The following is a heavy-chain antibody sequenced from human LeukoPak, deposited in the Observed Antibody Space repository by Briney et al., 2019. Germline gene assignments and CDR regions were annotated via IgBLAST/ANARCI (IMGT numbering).Heavy chain of an antibody. CDR1: GFTFSSYG. CDR3: AKGSIPAAVTYYMDV. Sequence: AGGSLRLSCAASGFTFSSYGIHWVRLAPGRGLEWLAFIGFGGTNKYYADSVQDRFSISRDNSKNTLFVQMNSLRIEDTAVYFCAKGSIPAAVTYYMDVWGEGTTVTVSS. CDR2: IGFGGTNK. V-gene: IGHV3-30*02. D-gene: IGHD2-2*01. J-gene: IGHJ6*03.